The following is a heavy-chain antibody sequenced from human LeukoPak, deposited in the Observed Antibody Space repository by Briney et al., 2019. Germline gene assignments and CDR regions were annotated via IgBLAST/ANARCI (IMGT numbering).Heavy chain of an antibody. CDR3: ARHFRSGWPNFDY. J-gene: IGHJ4*02. Sequence: SVKVSCKASGYTFTGYYMHWVRQAPGQGLEWMGRINPNSGGTNYAQKFQGRVTITRDTSISTAYMELSRLRSDDTAVYYCARHFRSGWPNFDYRGQGTLVTVSS. CDR2: INPNSGGT. CDR1: GYTFTGYY. V-gene: IGHV1-2*06. D-gene: IGHD3-3*02.